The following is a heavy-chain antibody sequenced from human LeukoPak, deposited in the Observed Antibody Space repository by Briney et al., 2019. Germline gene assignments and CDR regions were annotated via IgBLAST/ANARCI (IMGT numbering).Heavy chain of an antibody. V-gene: IGHV3-30*03. CDR3: ARDLRGSIVRYFDY. CDR1: GFTFSDYN. J-gene: IGHJ4*02. Sequence: GGSLRLSCAASGFTFSDYNMHWVRQAPGKGLEWVAVISYDGSNKYYADSVKGRFTISRDNSKNTLFLRVNSLRAEDTAVYYCARDLRGSIVRYFDYWGQGTLVTVSS. D-gene: IGHD3-9*01. CDR2: ISYDGSNK.